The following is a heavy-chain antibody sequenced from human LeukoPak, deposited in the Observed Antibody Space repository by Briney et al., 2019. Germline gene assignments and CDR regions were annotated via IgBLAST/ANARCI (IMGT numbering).Heavy chain of an antibody. CDR1: NYSISTDYY. V-gene: IGHV4-38-2*02. Sequence: SETLSLTCSVSNYSISTDYYWGWIRQPPGKGLEWIGTMYHSGSTYYNPSLKSRVTISVDTSKNQFSLRLSSVTAADTAVYYCARQGYHDYVWGSYEIDIWGQGTMVTVSS. D-gene: IGHD3-16*01. CDR2: MYHSGST. CDR3: ARQGYHDYVWGSYEIDI. J-gene: IGHJ3*02.